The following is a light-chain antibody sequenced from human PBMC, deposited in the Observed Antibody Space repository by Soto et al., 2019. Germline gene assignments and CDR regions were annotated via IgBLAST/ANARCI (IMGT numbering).Light chain of an antibody. CDR2: GAS. CDR3: QQYGASPT. Sequence: ETVLTQSPGTLSLSPGETATLSCRASQSVISFYLAWYQQKPGQAPRLLIYGASSRATGIPDRFSGSGSGTDFTLTISRLEPEDFAVYYCQQYGASPTCGQGTKVEIK. V-gene: IGKV3-20*01. J-gene: IGKJ1*01. CDR1: QSVISFY.